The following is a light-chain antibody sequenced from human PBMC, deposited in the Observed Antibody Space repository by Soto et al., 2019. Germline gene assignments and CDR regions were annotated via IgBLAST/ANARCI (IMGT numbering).Light chain of an antibody. CDR1: QRVSGNY. V-gene: IGKV3-20*01. J-gene: IGKJ1*01. Sequence: EIVLTQSPGTLSLSPGQRASLSCRASQRVSGNYLAWYKQKHGQAPRLXRSGASNRATGIPDGFTGSGAGTEVTLTISRLAPEDFEVYYCHQYDSSPPTFGQGTKVDI. CDR3: HQYDSSPPT. CDR2: GAS.